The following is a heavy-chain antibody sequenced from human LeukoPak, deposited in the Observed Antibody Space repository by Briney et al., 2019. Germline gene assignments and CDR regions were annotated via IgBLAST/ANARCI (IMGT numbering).Heavy chain of an antibody. CDR1: GFTFSSYG. Sequence: PGGSLRLSCAASGFTFSSYGMHWVRQAPGKGLEWVSTISGGRPSTYYADSVKGRFTISRDNSKNTLYLQMSSLRAEDTALYYCSKDPHVDTPLVPYNWFDPWGQGTLVTVSS. J-gene: IGHJ5*02. V-gene: IGHV3-23*01. CDR2: ISGGRPST. D-gene: IGHD5-18*01. CDR3: SKDPHVDTPLVPYNWFDP.